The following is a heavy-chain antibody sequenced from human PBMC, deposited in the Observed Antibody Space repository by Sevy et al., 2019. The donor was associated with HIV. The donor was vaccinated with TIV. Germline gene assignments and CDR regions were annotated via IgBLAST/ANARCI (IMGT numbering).Heavy chain of an antibody. CDR3: STHAGIAAAGRVFDY. D-gene: IGHD6-13*01. J-gene: IGHJ4*02. CDR2: TRNKADGYTT. CDR1: GFTFSDHY. Sequence: GGSLRLSCAASGFTFSDHYMEWVRQAPGKGLEWVGRTRNKADGYTTEYAGAVKGRFTISRDDSENSLYLQMNSLKTEVTAVYYCSTHAGIAAAGRVFDYWGQGALVTVSS. V-gene: IGHV3-72*01.